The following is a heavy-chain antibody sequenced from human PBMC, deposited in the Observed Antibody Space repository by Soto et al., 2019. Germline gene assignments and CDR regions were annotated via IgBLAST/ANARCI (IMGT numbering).Heavy chain of an antibody. D-gene: IGHD6-19*01. V-gene: IGHV3-23*01. CDR1: GFRFDTYP. Sequence: EVQLLESGGGWVQLGGSLGLACEASGFRFDTYPMSWVPLAQGKGLEWVSVIISFGGSTHYTDSWKGRFTISRDNSKNTLYLQMNSLRAEDTAVYYCAKDGQDSGGYWYFDVWGRGTLVTVSS. CDR2: IISFGGST. J-gene: IGHJ2*01. CDR3: AKDGQDSGGYWYFDV.